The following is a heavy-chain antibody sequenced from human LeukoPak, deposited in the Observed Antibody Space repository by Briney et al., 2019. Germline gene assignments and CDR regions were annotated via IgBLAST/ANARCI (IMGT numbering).Heavy chain of an antibody. CDR3: ARCGSGFNWFDP. J-gene: IGHJ5*02. CDR2: TYYRSKWYN. CDR1: GDSISSDSAA. V-gene: IGHV6-1*01. D-gene: IGHD6-19*01. Sequence: SETLSLTCAISGDSISSDSAAWNWIRQSPSRGLEWLGRTYYRSKWYNDYTVSVKSRITLNPDTSKNQSSLQLNSVTPEDAAVYYCARCGSGFNWFDPWGQGTLVTVSS.